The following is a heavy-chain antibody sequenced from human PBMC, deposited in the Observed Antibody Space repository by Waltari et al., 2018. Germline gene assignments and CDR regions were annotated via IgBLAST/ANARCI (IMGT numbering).Heavy chain of an antibody. CDR1: GFTFSSYG. CDR3: AAYTGSPSRPGPPSL. CDR2: IGYDKNEK. Sequence: VQLLESGGGVVQPGGSLRLSCATSGFTFSSYGMHWARRGPGKGMEWLAFIGYDKNEKYYQDSVKGRFTISRENSRNNLYLQMDSLTPEDTGVYYCAAYTGSPSRPGPPSLWGRGTLVTVAS. V-gene: IGHV3-30*02. J-gene: IGHJ4*02. D-gene: IGHD1-26*01.